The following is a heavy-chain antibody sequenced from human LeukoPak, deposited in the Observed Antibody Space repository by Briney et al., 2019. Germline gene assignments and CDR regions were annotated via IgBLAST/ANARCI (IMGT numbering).Heavy chain of an antibody. D-gene: IGHD2-2*02. CDR3: AKVYCSSTSCYTPYYYYYYMDV. CDR1: GFTFSSYS. CDR2: IWYDGSNK. V-gene: IGHV3-33*06. Sequence: GGSLRLSCAASGFTFSSYSMNWVRQAPGKGLEWVAVIWYDGSNKYYADSVKGRFTISRDNSKNTLYLQMNSLRAEDTAVYYCAKVYCSSTSCYTPYYYYYYMDVWGKGTTVTVSS. J-gene: IGHJ6*03.